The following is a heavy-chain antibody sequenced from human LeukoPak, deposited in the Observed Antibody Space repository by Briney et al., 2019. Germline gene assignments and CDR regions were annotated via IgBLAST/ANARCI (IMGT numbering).Heavy chain of an antibody. CDR3: AKSQGAHLNYYQYGMDV. Sequence: GGSLRLSCATSGFTFSSYAMSWARQAPGKGLEWVSVISGSGVSTYHADSVKGRFTISRDSSKNSLYLQMNSLRAEDTALYYCAKSQGAHLNYYQYGMDVWGQGTTVTVS. D-gene: IGHD1-26*01. J-gene: IGHJ6*02. CDR2: ISGSGVST. V-gene: IGHV3-23*01. CDR1: GFTFSSYA.